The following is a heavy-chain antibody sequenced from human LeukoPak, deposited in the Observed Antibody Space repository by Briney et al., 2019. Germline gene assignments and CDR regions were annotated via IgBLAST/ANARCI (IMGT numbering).Heavy chain of an antibody. Sequence: VASVKVSCKASGGTFSSYAISWVRQAPGQGLEWMGGIIPIFGTANYAQKFQGRVTITTDESTSTAYMELSGLRSEDTAVYYCARGSTGYSSVWFDYWGQGTLVTVSS. D-gene: IGHD5-18*01. J-gene: IGHJ4*02. CDR3: ARGSTGYSSVWFDY. CDR2: IIPIFGTA. CDR1: GGTFSSYA. V-gene: IGHV1-69*05.